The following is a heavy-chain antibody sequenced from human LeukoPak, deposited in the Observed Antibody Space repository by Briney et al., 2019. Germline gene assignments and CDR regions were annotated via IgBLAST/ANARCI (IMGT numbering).Heavy chain of an antibody. CDR2: IFPSGGEI. J-gene: IGHJ4*02. CDR3: AKDPRRYYYDSSGGPDY. V-gene: IGHV3-23*01. Sequence: GGSLRLSCAASGFTFSTFAMIWVRQPPGKGLEWVSSIFPSGGEIHYADSVRGRFTISRDNSKNTLYLQMNSLRAEDTAVYYCAKDPRRYYYDSSGGPDYWGQGTLVTVSS. CDR1: GFTFSTFA. D-gene: IGHD3-22*01.